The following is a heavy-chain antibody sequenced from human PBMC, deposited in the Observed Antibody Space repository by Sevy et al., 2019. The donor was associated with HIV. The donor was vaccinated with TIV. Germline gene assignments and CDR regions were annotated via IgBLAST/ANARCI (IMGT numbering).Heavy chain of an antibody. Sequence: GGSLRLSCAVSGFTFSKYSMSWIRQTPGKGLEWVSTFSFGCGKINYAHSVKGRFTISRDDSRNTFYLQMNSLRAEDTAIYYCAREGCTKPHDYWGQGTVVTVSS. J-gene: IGHJ4*02. D-gene: IGHD2-8*01. V-gene: IGHV3-23*01. CDR3: AREGCTKPHDY. CDR2: FSFGCGKI. CDR1: GFTFSKYS.